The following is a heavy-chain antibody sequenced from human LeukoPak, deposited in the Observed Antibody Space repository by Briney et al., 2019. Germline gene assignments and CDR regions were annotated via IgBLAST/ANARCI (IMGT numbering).Heavy chain of an antibody. CDR2: ISSSSSYI. CDR3: ARDSAPTVGFEGLFDY. V-gene: IGHV3-21*01. D-gene: IGHD2-8*02. Sequence: GGSLRLSCAASGFTFSSYSMNWVRQAPGKGLEWVSSISSSSSYIYYADSVKGRFTISRDNAKNSLYLQMNSLRAEDTAVYYCARDSAPTVGFEGLFDYWGQGTLVTVSS. CDR1: GFTFSSYS. J-gene: IGHJ4*02.